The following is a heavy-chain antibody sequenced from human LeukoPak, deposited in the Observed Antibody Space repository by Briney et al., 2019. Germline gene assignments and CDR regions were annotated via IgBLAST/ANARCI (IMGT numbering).Heavy chain of an antibody. J-gene: IGHJ5*02. CDR2: IIPIFGTA. V-gene: IGHV1-69*05. CDR1: GGTFSSYA. CDR3: ARDRDGSGDVFDP. D-gene: IGHD3-10*01. Sequence: SVKISCKASGGTFSSYAISWVRQAPGQGLEWMGGIIPIFGTANYAQKLQGRVTMTTDTSTSTAYMELRSLRSDDTAVYYCARDRDGSGDVFDPWGQGTLVTVSS.